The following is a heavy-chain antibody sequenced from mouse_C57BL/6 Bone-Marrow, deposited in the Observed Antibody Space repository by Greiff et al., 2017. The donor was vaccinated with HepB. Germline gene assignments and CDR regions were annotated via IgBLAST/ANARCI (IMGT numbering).Heavy chain of an antibody. J-gene: IGHJ3*01. CDR1: GYTFTSYG. D-gene: IGHD2-5*01. CDR2: IYPRSGNT. Sequence: QVQLKQSGAELARPGASVKLSCKASGYTFTSYGISWVKQRTGQGLEWIGEIYPRSGNTYYNEKFKGKATLTADKSSSTAYMELRSLTSEDSAVYFCARLSDSKPFAYWGQGTLVTVSA. V-gene: IGHV1-81*01. CDR3: ARLSDSKPFAY.